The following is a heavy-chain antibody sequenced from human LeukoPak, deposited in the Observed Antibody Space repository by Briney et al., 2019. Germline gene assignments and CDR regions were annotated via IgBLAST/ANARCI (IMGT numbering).Heavy chain of an antibody. J-gene: IGHJ4*02. CDR1: GFTFSSYE. V-gene: IGHV4-59*04. D-gene: IGHD1-26*01. Sequence: GSLRLSCAASGFTFSSYEMNWVRQAPGKGLEWIGNIYYSGSTYYNPSLKSRVTISVDTSKNQFSLKLSSVSAADTAVYYCARVGVGSTTPYYFDYWGQGTLVTVSS. CDR3: ARVGVGSTTPYYFDY. CDR2: IYYSGST.